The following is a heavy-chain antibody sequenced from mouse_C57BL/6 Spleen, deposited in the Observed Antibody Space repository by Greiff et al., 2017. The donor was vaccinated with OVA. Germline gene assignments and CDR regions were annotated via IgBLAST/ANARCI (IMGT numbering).Heavy chain of an antibody. CDR1: GYTFTSYG. J-gene: IGHJ2*01. Sequence: VQLQQSGAELARPGASVKLSCKASGYTFTSYGISWVKQRPGQGLEWIGEIYPRSGDTYYNAKFKGKATLTVDKSSSTAYMELRSLTSEESAVYVCARKESRITKVVEGEYWGQGTTLTVSS. V-gene: IGHV1-81*01. CDR3: ARKESRITKVVEGEY. CDR2: IYPRSGDT. D-gene: IGHD1-1*01.